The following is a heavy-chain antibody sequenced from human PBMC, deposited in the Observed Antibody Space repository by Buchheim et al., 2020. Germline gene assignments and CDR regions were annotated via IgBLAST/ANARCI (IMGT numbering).Heavy chain of an antibody. V-gene: IGHV3-30*04. J-gene: IGHJ3*02. D-gene: IGHD6-6*01. CDR3: ARDPYSSSSKDAFDI. CDR2: ISYDGSNK. Sequence: QVQLVESGGGVVQPGRSLRLSCAASGFTFSSYAMHWVRQAPGKGLEWVAVISYDGSNKYYADSVKGRFTISRDNSKNTLYLQMNSLRAEDTAVYYCARDPYSSSSKDAFDIWGQGT. CDR1: GFTFSSYA.